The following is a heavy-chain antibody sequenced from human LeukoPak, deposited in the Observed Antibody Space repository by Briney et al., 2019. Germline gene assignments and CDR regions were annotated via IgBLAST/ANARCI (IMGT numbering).Heavy chain of an antibody. CDR1: GGSFSGYY. CDR2: INHSGST. CDR3: ARGMVACTNGVCYTRDAFDI. J-gene: IGHJ3*02. V-gene: IGHV4-34*01. Sequence: PSETLSLTCAVYGGSFSGYYWSWIRQPPGKGLEWIGEINHSGSTNYNPSLKSRVTISVDTSKNQFSLKLSSVTAADTAVYYCARGMVACTNGVCYTRDAFDILGQGTMVTVSS. D-gene: IGHD2-8*01.